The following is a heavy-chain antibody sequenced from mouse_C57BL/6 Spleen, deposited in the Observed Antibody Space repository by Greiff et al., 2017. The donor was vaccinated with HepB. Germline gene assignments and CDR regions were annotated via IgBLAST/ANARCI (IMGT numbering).Heavy chain of an antibody. CDR2: INYDGSST. J-gene: IGHJ2*01. Sequence: EVQLVESEGGLVQPGSSMKLSCTASGFTFSDYYMAWVRQVPEKGLEWVANINYDGSSTYYLDSLKSRFIISRDNAKNILYLQMSSLKSEDTATYYCAREDYSNSYFDYWGQGTTLTVSS. V-gene: IGHV5-16*01. CDR1: GFTFSDYY. D-gene: IGHD2-5*01. CDR3: AREDYSNSYFDY.